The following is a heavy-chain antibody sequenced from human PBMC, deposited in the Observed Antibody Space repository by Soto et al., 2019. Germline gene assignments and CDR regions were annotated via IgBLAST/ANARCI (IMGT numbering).Heavy chain of an antibody. V-gene: IGHV3-30*18. CDR2: ISYDGSNK. D-gene: IGHD6-13*01. J-gene: IGHJ3*02. CDR1: GFTFSSYG. Sequence: GGSLRLSCAASGFTFSSYGMHWVRQAPGKGLEWVAVISYDGSNKYYADSVKGRFTISRDNSKNTLYLQMNSLRAEDTAVYYCAKVGYSSSWYKGGSDAFDIWGQGTMVTVSS. CDR3: AKVGYSSSWYKGGSDAFDI.